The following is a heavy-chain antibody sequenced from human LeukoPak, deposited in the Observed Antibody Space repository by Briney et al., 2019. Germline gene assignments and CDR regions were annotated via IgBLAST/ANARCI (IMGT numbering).Heavy chain of an antibody. V-gene: IGHV3-64D*06. CDR1: GFTFSSYA. J-gene: IGHJ4*02. D-gene: IGHD1-14*01. Sequence: GGSLGLSCSASGFTFSSYAMHWVRQAPGKGLEYVSAISSNGGSTYYADSVKGRFTISRDNSKNTLYLQMSSLRAEDTAVYYCVKEVSGTTTGGLYYFDCWGQGTLVTVSS. CDR2: ISSNGGST. CDR3: VKEVSGTTTGGLYYFDC.